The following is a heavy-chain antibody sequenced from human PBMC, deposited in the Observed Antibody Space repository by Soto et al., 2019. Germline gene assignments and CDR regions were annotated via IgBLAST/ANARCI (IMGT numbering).Heavy chain of an antibody. J-gene: IGHJ2*01. CDR2: INAGTGNT. Sequence: ASVKVSCKASGYTFTTYAMHWVRQAPGQRLEWMGWINAGTGNTKYSHKFQGRVTITRDTSATSAFMELSSLTSEDTAVYYCAREEGSSNWHFDLWGPGTLVTVSS. CDR1: GYTFTTYA. CDR3: AREEGSSNWHFDL. V-gene: IGHV1-3*01.